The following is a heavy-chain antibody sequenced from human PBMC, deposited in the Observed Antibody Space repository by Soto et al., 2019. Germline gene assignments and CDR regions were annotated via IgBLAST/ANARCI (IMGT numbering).Heavy chain of an antibody. CDR3: ARGPGKYYYDSSGYYSGAFDI. D-gene: IGHD3-22*01. V-gene: IGHV4-31*11. CDR2: IYYSGST. Sequence: SETLSLTCAVSGGSISSGGYYWSWIRQHPGKGLEWIGYIYYSGSTYHNPSLKSRITRSVNTSKNQFSLKLSSVTAADTEVYYCARGPGKYYYDSSGYYSGAFDIWGQGTMVTVSS. J-gene: IGHJ3*02. CDR1: GGSISSGGYY.